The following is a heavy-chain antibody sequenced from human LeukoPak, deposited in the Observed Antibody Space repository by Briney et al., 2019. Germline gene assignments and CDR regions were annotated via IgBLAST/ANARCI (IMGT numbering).Heavy chain of an antibody. D-gene: IGHD2-15*01. V-gene: IGHV4-59*08. CDR2: IYYSGST. CDR1: GGSISSYY. Sequence: SETLSLTCTVSGGSISSYYWSWIRQPPGKGLEWIGYIYYSGSTNYNPSLKSRVTISVDTSKNQFSLKLSSVTAADTAVYYCARSKNCSGGSCYSGLDPWGQGTLVTVSS. CDR3: ARSKNCSGGSCYSGLDP. J-gene: IGHJ5*02.